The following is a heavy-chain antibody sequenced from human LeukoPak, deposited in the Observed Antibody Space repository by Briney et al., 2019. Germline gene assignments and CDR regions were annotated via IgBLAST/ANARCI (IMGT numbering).Heavy chain of an antibody. J-gene: IGHJ3*02. CDR3: AREDDYGDHVDAFDI. V-gene: IGHV4-59*01. Sequence: PSETLSLTCTVSGGSISSYYWSWIRQPPGKGLEWIGYIYYSGSTNYNPSLKSRVTISVDTSKNQFSLKLSSVTAADTAVYYCAREDDYGDHVDAFDIWGQGTMVTVSS. CDR2: IYYSGST. CDR1: GGSISSYY. D-gene: IGHD4-17*01.